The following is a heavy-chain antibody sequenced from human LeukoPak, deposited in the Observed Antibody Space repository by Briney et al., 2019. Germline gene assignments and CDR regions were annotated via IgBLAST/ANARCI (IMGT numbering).Heavy chain of an antibody. CDR2: ISGSGGST. Sequence: GGSLRLSCAASGFTFTNAWMSWVRQAPGKGLEWVSAISGSGGSTYYADSVKGRFTISRDNSKNTLYLQMNSLRAEDTAVYYCAKGPGIAAVGSYDYWGQGTLVTVSS. J-gene: IGHJ4*02. CDR1: GFTFTNAW. D-gene: IGHD6-13*01. V-gene: IGHV3-23*01. CDR3: AKGPGIAAVGSYDY.